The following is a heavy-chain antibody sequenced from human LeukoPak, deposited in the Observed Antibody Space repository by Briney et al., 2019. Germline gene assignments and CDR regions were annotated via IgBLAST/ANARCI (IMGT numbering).Heavy chain of an antibody. D-gene: IGHD2-15*01. CDR3: ARGNVVVVAADPDAFDI. V-gene: IGHV4-4*02. CDR1: GGSISSSNW. J-gene: IGHJ3*02. CDR2: IYHSGST. Sequence: SGTLSLTCAVSGGSISSSNWWSWVRQPPGKGLEWIGEIYHSGSTNYNPSLKSRATISVDKSKNQFSLKLSSVTAADTAVYYCARGNVVVVAADPDAFDIWGQGTMVTVSS.